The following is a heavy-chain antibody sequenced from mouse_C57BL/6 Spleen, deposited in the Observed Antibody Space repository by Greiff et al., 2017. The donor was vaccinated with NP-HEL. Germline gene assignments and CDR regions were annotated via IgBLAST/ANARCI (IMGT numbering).Heavy chain of an antibody. V-gene: IGHV5-17*01. CDR1: GFTFSDYG. D-gene: IGHD3-2*01. J-gene: IGHJ1*03. CDR2: ISRGSSTT. CDR3: ARGDTAGRGYLDV. Sequence: EVKLVESGGGLVKPGGSLKLSCAASGFTFSDYGMHWVRQAPEQGLEWVAYISRGSSTTYYADTVKGRFTFSRDKAKNTLYLQMTRLKSEDTAMYYCARGDTAGRGYLDVWGTGTTVTVSS.